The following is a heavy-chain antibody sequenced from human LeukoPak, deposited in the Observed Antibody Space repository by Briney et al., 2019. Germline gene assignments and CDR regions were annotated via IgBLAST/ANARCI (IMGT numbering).Heavy chain of an antibody. J-gene: IGHJ4*02. Sequence: PGGSLRLSCAASGFTFDDCAMHWVRQAPGKGLEWVSLISGDGATTYCADSVKGRFTISRDNSKNSLYLQMSSLRTEDTALYYCAKVLLFYSSSWIDYWGQGTLVTVSS. CDR3: AKVLLFYSSSWIDY. CDR1: GFTFDDCA. CDR2: ISGDGATT. D-gene: IGHD6-13*01. V-gene: IGHV3-43*02.